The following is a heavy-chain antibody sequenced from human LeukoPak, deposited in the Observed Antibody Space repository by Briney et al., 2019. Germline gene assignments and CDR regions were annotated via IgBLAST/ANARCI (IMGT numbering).Heavy chain of an antibody. V-gene: IGHV3-74*01. Sequence: GGSLRLSCAASGFTFSSYWMHWVRQAPGKGLVWVSRINTNGSPTQYADSVKGRFTISRDNAKNTLYLQMNSLRAEDTAVYYCARDLLKAADSFDYWGQGTLVTVSS. CDR1: GFTFSSYW. J-gene: IGHJ4*02. CDR3: ARDLLKAADSFDY. D-gene: IGHD6-13*01. CDR2: INTNGSPT.